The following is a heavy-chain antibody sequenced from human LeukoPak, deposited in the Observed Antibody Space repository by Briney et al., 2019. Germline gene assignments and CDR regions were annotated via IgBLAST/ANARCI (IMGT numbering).Heavy chain of an antibody. CDR2: ISSSGST. CDR3: ARSRDSSGYRNNWFDP. V-gene: IGHV4-59*01. Sequence: SETLSLTCTVSDDSISSYYWSWIRQPPGEGLEWIGCISSSGSTNYNPSLKSRVTMSVDTSKNQFSLKLNSVTAADTAVYYCARSRDSSGYRNNWFDPWGQGTLVTVSS. J-gene: IGHJ5*02. CDR1: DDSISSYY. D-gene: IGHD3-22*01.